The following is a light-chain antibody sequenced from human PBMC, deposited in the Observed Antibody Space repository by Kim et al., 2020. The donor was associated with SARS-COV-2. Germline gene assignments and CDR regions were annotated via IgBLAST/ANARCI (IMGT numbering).Light chain of an antibody. J-gene: IGKJ1*01. CDR3: QQYGSSPRT. Sequence: SPRERATRTCRASQRVSSSYLAWYQHKHGQAPRLLICGASNRATGIPERFSGSGSGTDFTLTISRLEPEDFAVYYCQQYGSSPRTFGQGTKVDIK. CDR2: GAS. CDR1: QRVSSSY. V-gene: IGKV3-20*01.